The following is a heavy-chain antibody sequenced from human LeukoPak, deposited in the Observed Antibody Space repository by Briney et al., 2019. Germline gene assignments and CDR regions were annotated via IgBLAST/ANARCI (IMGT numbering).Heavy chain of an antibody. CDR1: GGSFSTYY. CDR2: VTHTGST. CDR3: ARGRPSIAVATTGIDY. Sequence: SETLSLTCAVYGGSFSTYYWSWIRQPPGKGLDWIGEVTHTGSTNYKPSLKSRVTISVGTSKNHFSLKLSSVTAADTAVYYCARGRPSIAVATTGIDYWGQGTLVTVSS. J-gene: IGHJ4*02. D-gene: IGHD6-19*01. V-gene: IGHV4-34*01.